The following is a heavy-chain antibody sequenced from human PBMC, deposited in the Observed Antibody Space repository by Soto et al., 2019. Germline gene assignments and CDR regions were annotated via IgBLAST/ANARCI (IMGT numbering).Heavy chain of an antibody. J-gene: IGHJ4*02. CDR2: MRYDGSNK. D-gene: IGHD6-19*01. Sequence: QVQLVESGGGVVQPGRSLRLSCAASGFTFSSYAMHWVRQAPGKGLEWVAVMRYDGSNKYYEDSVKGRFTISRVNSKNTSYLQMNSLMAEDTAVYYCARDKSPYSSVWHNRHFDYWGQGTLVTVSS. V-gene: IGHV3-30-3*01. CDR3: ARDKSPYSSVWHNRHFDY. CDR1: GFTFSSYA.